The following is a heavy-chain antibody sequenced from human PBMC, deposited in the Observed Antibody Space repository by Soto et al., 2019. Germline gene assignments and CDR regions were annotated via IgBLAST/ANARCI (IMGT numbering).Heavy chain of an antibody. CDR1: GFTFSSYA. J-gene: IGHJ5*02. D-gene: IGHD3-3*01. CDR2: ISGSGGST. Sequence: EVQLLESGGGLVQPGGSLRLSCAASGFTFSSYAMSWVRQAPGKGLELVSAISGSGGSTYYADSVKGRFTISRDNSKNTLYLQMNSLRAEDTAVYYCAKDYDFWSGPRNWFDPWGQGTLVTVSS. V-gene: IGHV3-23*01. CDR3: AKDYDFWSGPRNWFDP.